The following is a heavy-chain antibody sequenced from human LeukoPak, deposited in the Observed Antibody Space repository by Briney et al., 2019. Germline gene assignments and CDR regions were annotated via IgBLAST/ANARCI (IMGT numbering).Heavy chain of an antibody. D-gene: IGHD3-10*01. V-gene: IGHV1-8*01. CDR1: GYTFTSYD. J-gene: IGHJ4*02. Sequence: ASVKVSCKASGYTFTSYDINWVRQATGQGLEWMGWMNPNSGNTGYAQKFQGRATMTRNTSISTAYMELSSLRSEDTAVYYCAQNYYGSGSYLNWGQGTLVTVSS. CDR3: AQNYYGSGSYLN. CDR2: MNPNSGNT.